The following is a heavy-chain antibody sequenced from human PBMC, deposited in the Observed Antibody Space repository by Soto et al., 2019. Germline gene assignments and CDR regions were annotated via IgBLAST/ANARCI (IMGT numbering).Heavy chain of an antibody. J-gene: IGHJ4*02. CDR2: ISGSGSGHTT. CDR3: AKGALTTEADY. Sequence: EVQLLESGGGLVQPGGSLRLSCAASGFTFSYYAMSWVRQAPGKGLEWVSAISGSGSGHTTYHADSVKGRFTISRDNSKNTLYLQMNSLRAEDTAVYYCAKGALTTEADYWGQGTLVTVSS. D-gene: IGHD4-17*01. V-gene: IGHV3-23*01. CDR1: GFTFSYYA.